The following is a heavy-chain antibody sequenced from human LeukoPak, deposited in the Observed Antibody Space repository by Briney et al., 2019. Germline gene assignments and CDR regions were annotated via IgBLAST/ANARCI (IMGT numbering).Heavy chain of an antibody. CDR3: ATDGYNYLEH. CDR1: GFTVSTNY. V-gene: IGHV3-53*01. J-gene: IGHJ4*02. D-gene: IGHD5-24*01. CDR2: ISTDETT. Sequence: GGSLRLSCAASGFTVSTNYMSWVRQAPGKGLEWVSLISTDETTYSADSVRGRFTISRDNSRNTLFLQMDRLRPEDTAVYYCATDGYNYLEHWGQGTLVIVSS.